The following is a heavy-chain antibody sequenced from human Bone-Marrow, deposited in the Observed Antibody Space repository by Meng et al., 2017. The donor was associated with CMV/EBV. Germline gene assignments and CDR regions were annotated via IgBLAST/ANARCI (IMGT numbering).Heavy chain of an antibody. J-gene: IGHJ4*02. Sequence: GGSLRLSCSASGFTFSSYSANWVRQAPGKGLEWISYINRGSTSILYADFVKGRFTISRDNAKSTLFLQMNSLRAEDTALYYCAKGAIEYSSSARNFDYWGQGTLVTVSS. CDR1: GFTFSSYS. V-gene: IGHV3-48*04. CDR3: AKGAIEYSSSARNFDY. CDR2: INRGSTSI. D-gene: IGHD6-6*01.